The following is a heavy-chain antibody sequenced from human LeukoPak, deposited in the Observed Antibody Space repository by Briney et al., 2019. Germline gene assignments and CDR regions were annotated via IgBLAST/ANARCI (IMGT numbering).Heavy chain of an antibody. Sequence: PGGSLRLSCAASAFTFSDYSMDWVRQAPGKGLEWISYIDTSSSTMYYADSVMGRFTTSRDNAKESLYLQMNSLRDEDTAVYYCAREDDSWGPNNLDLWGQGTMVTASS. CDR3: AREDDSWGPNNLDL. CDR2: IDTSSSTM. V-gene: IGHV3-48*02. J-gene: IGHJ3*01. D-gene: IGHD7-27*01. CDR1: AFTFSDYS.